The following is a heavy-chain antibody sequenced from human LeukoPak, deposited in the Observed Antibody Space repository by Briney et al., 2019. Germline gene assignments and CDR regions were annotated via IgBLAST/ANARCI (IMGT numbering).Heavy chain of an antibody. V-gene: IGHV3-23*01. CDR1: GFTFSSYA. CDR3: ARGSSGSTYYYMDV. J-gene: IGHJ6*03. D-gene: IGHD3-22*01. CDR2: VSGSGGRT. Sequence: GGSLRLSCAAPGFTFSSYAMTWFGQAPGRGLEWISGVSGSGGRTYYAESVKGRFTISRDDLKNTLYLQMNSLRVEETAVYYCARGSSGSTYYYMDVWGKGTTVTVSS.